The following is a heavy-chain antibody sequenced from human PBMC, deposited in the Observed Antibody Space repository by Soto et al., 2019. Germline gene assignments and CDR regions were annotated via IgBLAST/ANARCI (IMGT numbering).Heavy chain of an antibody. Sequence: ASESLCHTWTVAGGSIISGGDGWIWIQQPPGQGLEWMWYIYHSGSTYYNPSLKSRVTISVDRSKNQFSLKLSSVTAVVMSVYSRPTAAYDGLGYWGQG. J-gene: IGHJ4*02. CDR2: IYHSGST. D-gene: IGHD3-16*01. V-gene: IGHV4-30-2*01. CDR3: PTAAYDGLGY. CDR1: GGSIISGGDG.